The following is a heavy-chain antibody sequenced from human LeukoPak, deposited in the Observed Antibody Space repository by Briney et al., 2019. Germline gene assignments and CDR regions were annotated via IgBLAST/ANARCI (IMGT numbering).Heavy chain of an antibody. D-gene: IGHD4-11*01. Sequence: ASVKVSCKASGGTFSSYAISWVRQAPGQGLEWMGGIIPIFGTANYAQKFQGRVTITADESTSTAYMELSSLRSEDTAVYYCARVPTTVTTSVGFYYYYGMDVWGHGTTVTVSS. CDR1: GGTFSSYA. V-gene: IGHV1-69*01. CDR2: IIPIFGTA. CDR3: ARVPTTVTTSVGFYYYYGMDV. J-gene: IGHJ6*02.